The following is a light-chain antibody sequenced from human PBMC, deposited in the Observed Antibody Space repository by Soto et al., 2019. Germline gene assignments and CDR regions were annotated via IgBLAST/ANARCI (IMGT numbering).Light chain of an antibody. J-gene: IGKJ4*01. CDR1: QDISKY. CDR3: LQDYNYPLT. Sequence: DIQMTQSPSSLSASVGDIVTITCHASQDISKYLNWYQQKPGRAPKLLIYDVSNLETGVPSRFSGSGSGTHFTFTISSLQPEDIATYYCLQDYNYPLTFGGGTKVDIK. CDR2: DVS. V-gene: IGKV1-33*01.